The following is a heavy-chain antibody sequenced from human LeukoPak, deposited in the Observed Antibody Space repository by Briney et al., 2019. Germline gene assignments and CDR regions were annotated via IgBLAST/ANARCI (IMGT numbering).Heavy chain of an antibody. Sequence: PSETLSLTCTVSGGSISTYYWSWIRQPPGKGLEWIGYIYYSGSTNYNPSLQSRVTISIDTSKNQFSLRLSSVTAADTAVYYCAIGWYYFDYWGQGALVTVSS. V-gene: IGHV4-59*01. CDR2: IYYSGST. CDR3: AIGWYYFDY. J-gene: IGHJ4*02. CDR1: GGSISTYY. D-gene: IGHD6-19*01.